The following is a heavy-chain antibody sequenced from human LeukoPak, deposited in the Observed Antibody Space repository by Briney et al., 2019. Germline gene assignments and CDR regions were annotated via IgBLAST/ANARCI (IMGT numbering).Heavy chain of an antibody. Sequence: SETLSLTCTVSGGSISGYYWAWIRQPPGKVLEWIGYIHYSGNTNYNPSLKSRVTMSVDTSKNQFSLIPTSVTAADTAVYYCTKIANGGLSDYWGQGTLVTVSS. CDR3: TKIANGGLSDY. J-gene: IGHJ4*02. CDR1: GGSISGYY. V-gene: IGHV4-59*01. CDR2: IHYSGNT. D-gene: IGHD2-8*01.